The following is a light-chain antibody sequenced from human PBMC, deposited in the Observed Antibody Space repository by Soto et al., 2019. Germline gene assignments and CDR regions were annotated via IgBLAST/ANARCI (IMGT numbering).Light chain of an antibody. CDR1: SSDVGGYTY. CDR3: SSYTSSSTPLV. Sequence: QSALTQPASVSGSPGQSITISCTGTSSDVGGYTYVSWYQQHPGKAPKLMIYDVSNRPSGVSNRFSGSKSGNTASLTISGLQAEDEADYSCSSYTSSSTPLVFGTGTKVTVL. J-gene: IGLJ1*01. CDR2: DVS. V-gene: IGLV2-14*01.